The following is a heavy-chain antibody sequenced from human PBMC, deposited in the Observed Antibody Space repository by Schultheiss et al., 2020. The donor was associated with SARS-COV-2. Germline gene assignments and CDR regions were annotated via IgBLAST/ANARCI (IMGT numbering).Heavy chain of an antibody. V-gene: IGHV3-21*04. CDR2: ISGSSSYI. CDR1: GFTFSSYS. CDR3: ANLFYCSGGSCYLGYYYFGIDV. J-gene: IGHJ6*02. D-gene: IGHD2-15*01. Sequence: GGSLRLSCAASGFTFSSYSVNWVRQAPGKGLEWVSSISGSSSYIYYVDSVKGRFTISRDNAKNSLYLQMNSLRAEDTAVYYCANLFYCSGGSCYLGYYYFGIDVWGQGTTVTVSS.